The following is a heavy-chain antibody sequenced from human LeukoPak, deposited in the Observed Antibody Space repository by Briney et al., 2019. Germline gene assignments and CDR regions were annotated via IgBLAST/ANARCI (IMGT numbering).Heavy chain of an antibody. J-gene: IGHJ4*02. CDR1: VFTLSSYW. CDR3: ARDNNYGQDY. V-gene: IGHV3-74*01. Sequence: GGSLRLSCAPSVFTLSSYWMHWVRQVPGKGLVWVSRINSDGTTTSYADSVKGRITISRDNAKNTLYLQMNSLRAEDTAVYYCARDNNYGQDYWGQGTLVTVSS. D-gene: IGHD5-18*01. CDR2: INSDGTTT.